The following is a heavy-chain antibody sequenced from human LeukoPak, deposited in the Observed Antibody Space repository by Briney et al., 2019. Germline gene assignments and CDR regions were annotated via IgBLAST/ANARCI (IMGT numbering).Heavy chain of an antibody. D-gene: IGHD5-24*01. CDR1: GFTFSNYG. CDR2: IIPSGVTT. J-gene: IGHJ4*02. Sequence: GGSLRLSCAASGFTFSNYGMNWVRHAPGKGLEWVSGIIPSGVTTYYADSVKGRFAISRDNSKNTVYLQMNSLRAEDTAVYYCARDDSLLQFGCWGQGTLVTVSS. V-gene: IGHV3-23*01. CDR3: ARDDSLLQFGC.